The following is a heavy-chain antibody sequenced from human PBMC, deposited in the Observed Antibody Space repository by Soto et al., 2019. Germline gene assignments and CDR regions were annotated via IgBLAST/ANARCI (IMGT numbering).Heavy chain of an antibody. V-gene: IGHV4-59*01. CDR1: GGSISSYY. Sequence: SETLSLTCTVSGGSISSYYWSWIRQPPGKGLEWIGYIYYSGSTNYNPSLKSRVTISVDTSKNQFSLKLSSVTAADTAVYYCARVEYFFDSSGYSPGVWWFGPWGQGTLVTVSS. CDR2: IYYSGST. D-gene: IGHD3-22*01. CDR3: ARVEYFFDSSGYSPGVWWFGP. J-gene: IGHJ5*02.